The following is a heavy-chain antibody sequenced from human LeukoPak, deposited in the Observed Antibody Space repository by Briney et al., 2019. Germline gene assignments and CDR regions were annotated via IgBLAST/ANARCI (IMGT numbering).Heavy chain of an antibody. CDR1: GYTFTSYD. V-gene: IGHV1-8*01. D-gene: IGHD3-3*01. J-gene: IGHJ6*02. CDR3: ARGRLYDFWSGYYYYYGMDV. Sequence: ASVKVSCKASGYTFTSYDINWVRQATGQGLEWMGWMNPNSGNTGYAQKFQGRVTMTRNTSISTAYMELSSLRSEDTAVYYCARGRLYDFWSGYYYYYGMDVWGQGTTVTVSS. CDR2: MNPNSGNT.